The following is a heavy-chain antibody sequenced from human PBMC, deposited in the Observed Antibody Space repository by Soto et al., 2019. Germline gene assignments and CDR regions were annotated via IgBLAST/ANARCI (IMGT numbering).Heavy chain of an antibody. CDR1: GFTFSNYA. Sequence: EVQLLESGGGLVQPGGSLRLSCVASGFTFSNYAMSWVRQAPGRGLECVSAISGTVGSTYYADSGKGRFTISRDNSKNTLYLQMNSLRAEDTAVYYCAKTLVQYSGTSSGSGLDYWGQGTMVTVSS. V-gene: IGHV3-23*01. J-gene: IGHJ4*02. CDR3: AKTLVQYSGTSSGSGLDY. D-gene: IGHD1-26*01. CDR2: ISGTVGST.